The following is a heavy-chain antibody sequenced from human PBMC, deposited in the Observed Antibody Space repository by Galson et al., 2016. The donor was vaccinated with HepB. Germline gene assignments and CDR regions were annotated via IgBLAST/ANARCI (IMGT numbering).Heavy chain of an antibody. J-gene: IGHJ4*02. V-gene: IGHV3-30-3*01. CDR2: LSYDGSNE. D-gene: IGHD2-15*01. CDR3: ESEILGHCSGGSCYPGDH. Sequence: SLRLSCAVSGFTFSRYVMYWVRQAPGKGLEWVAVLSYDGSNEYYADSVKGRFTISRDNSKNTLYLQMNSLRGEDTAVYYCESEILGHCSGGSCYPGDHWGQGTLVTVSS. CDR1: GFTFSRYV.